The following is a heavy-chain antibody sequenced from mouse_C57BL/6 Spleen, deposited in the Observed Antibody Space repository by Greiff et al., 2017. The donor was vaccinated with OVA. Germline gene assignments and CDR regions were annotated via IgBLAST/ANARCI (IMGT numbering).Heavy chain of an antibody. V-gene: IGHV1-26*01. CDR1: GYTFTDYY. J-gene: IGHJ1*03. CDR2: INPNNGGT. CDR3: AWYDYTGYWYFDV. D-gene: IGHD2-4*01. Sequence: EVQLQQSGPELVKPGASVKISCKASGYTFTDYYMNWVKQSHGKSLEWIGDINPNNGGTSYNQKFKGKATLTVDKSSSTAYMELRSLASEDSAVYYCAWYDYTGYWYFDVWGTGTTVTVSS.